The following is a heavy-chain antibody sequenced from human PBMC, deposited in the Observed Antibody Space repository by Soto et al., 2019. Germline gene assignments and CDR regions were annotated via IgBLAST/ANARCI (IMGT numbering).Heavy chain of an antibody. CDR1: GGSISSGDYY. Sequence: SETLSLTCTVSGGSISSGDYYWSWIRHPPGKGLEWIGYIYYSGSTYYNPSLKSRVTISVDTSKNQFSLKLSSVTAADTAVYYCASSILGYYDSSGYPGYWAQGTLVTVSS. J-gene: IGHJ4*02. V-gene: IGHV4-30-4*01. CDR3: ASSILGYYDSSGYPGY. CDR2: IYYSGST. D-gene: IGHD3-22*01.